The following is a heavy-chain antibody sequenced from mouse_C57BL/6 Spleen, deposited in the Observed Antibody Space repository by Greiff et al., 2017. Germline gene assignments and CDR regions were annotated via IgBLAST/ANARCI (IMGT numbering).Heavy chain of an antibody. CDR3: VREGYSKEYPYYAMDY. D-gene: IGHD2-5*01. Sequence: EVQLVESGGGLVQPKGSLKLSCAASGFTFNTYAMHWVRQAPGKGLEWVARIRSKSSNYATYYADSVKDRFTISRNDSKSMLYLQMNHLKTEDTAIYYCVREGYSKEYPYYAMDYWGQGTSVTVSS. CDR1: GFTFNTYA. J-gene: IGHJ4*01. V-gene: IGHV10-3*01. CDR2: IRSKSSNYAT.